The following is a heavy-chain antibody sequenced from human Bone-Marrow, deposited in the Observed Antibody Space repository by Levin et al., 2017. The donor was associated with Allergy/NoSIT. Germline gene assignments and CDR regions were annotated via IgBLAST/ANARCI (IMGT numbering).Heavy chain of an antibody. V-gene: IGHV3-21*01. CDR1: GFTFSSYS. D-gene: IGHD3-3*01. J-gene: IGHJ6*02. Sequence: PGGSLRLSCAASGFTFSSYSMNWVRQAPGKGLEWVSSISSSSSYIYYADSVKGRFTISRDNAKNSLYLQMNSLRAEDTAVYYCAGRPISFDFWSGDYEGGRYYGMDGWGQGTTVTVSS. CDR3: AGRPISFDFWSGDYEGGRYYGMDG. CDR2: ISSSSSYI.